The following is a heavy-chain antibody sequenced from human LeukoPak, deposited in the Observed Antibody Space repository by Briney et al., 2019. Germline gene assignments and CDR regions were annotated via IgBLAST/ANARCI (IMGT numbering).Heavy chain of an antibody. Sequence: SETLSLTCAVYGGSFSGYYWSWIRQPPGKGLEWIGEINHSGSTNHNPSLKSRVTISVDTSKNQFSLKLSSVTAADTAVYYCARGRITMVRGVIIPGWFDPWGQGTLVTVSS. CDR1: GGSFSGYY. J-gene: IGHJ5*02. CDR3: ARGRITMVRGVIIPGWFDP. CDR2: INHSGST. V-gene: IGHV4-34*01. D-gene: IGHD3-10*01.